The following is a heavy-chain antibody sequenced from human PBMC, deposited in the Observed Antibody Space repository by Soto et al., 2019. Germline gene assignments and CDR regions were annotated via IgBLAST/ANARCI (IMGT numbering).Heavy chain of an antibody. Sequence: QVQLVQSGAEVKKPGASVKVSCKASGYTFTTYGISWVRQAPGQGLEWMGWISAYNGNTNYAQKFQGRVTMTTDTSTRTAYMELRSLRSDDTAVYYCAKRTTVISPSGYYGMDVWGQGTTVTVSS. V-gene: IGHV1-18*01. CDR2: ISAYNGNT. J-gene: IGHJ6*02. D-gene: IGHD4-17*01. CDR1: GYTFTTYG. CDR3: AKRTTVISPSGYYGMDV.